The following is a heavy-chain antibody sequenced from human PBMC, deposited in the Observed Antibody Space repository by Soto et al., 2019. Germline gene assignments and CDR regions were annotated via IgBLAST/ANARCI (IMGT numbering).Heavy chain of an antibody. CDR2: INPATGAA. D-gene: IGHD3-3*01. CDR1: GYPVTAYY. Sequence: QLHLVQSGAVVKKPGASVTVSCSASGYPVTAYYMHWVRQAPGRGLEWMGGINPATGAAKYTQTYQGRVTMTREASTSTVLMGLSGVRSGDTAVFYCARGGGVGVAGSAAFEMWGQGTMVTVSS. J-gene: IGHJ3*02. CDR3: ARGGGVGVAGSAAFEM. V-gene: IGHV1-2*02.